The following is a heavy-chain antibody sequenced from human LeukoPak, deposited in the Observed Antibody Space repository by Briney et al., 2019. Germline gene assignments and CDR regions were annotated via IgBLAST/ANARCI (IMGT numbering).Heavy chain of an antibody. CDR1: GFTFSSYA. J-gene: IGHJ4*02. CDR2: ISGSGGGT. V-gene: IGHV3-23*01. D-gene: IGHD3-22*01. Sequence: GGSLRLSCAASGFTFSSYAMTWVRQAPGKGLEWVSSISGSGGGTYYADSVRGRFTISRDNSKNTLSLQMNSLRAEDTAVYYCAKGGGRGYYYGKSDYWGQGTLVTVSS. CDR3: AKGGGRGYYYGKSDY.